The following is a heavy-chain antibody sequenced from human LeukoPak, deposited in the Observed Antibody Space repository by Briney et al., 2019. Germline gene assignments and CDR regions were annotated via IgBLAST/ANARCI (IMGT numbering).Heavy chain of an antibody. CDR3: ARLNVLRFLEWFFDN. CDR1: GGSISSSTYY. Sequence: SETVSLTCTVSGGSISSSTYYWGWIRQPPGKGLEWIGRIYYSGITYYNPSLKSQVTISVDASKNQFSLKLSSVTAADTAVYYCARLNVLRFLEWFFDNWGQGTLVTVSS. CDR2: IYYSGIT. V-gene: IGHV4-39*01. J-gene: IGHJ4*02. D-gene: IGHD3-3*01.